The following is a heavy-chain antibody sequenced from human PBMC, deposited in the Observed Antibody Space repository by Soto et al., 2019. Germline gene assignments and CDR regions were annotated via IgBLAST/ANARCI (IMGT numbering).Heavy chain of an antibody. CDR2: INHSGST. Sequence: QVQLQQWGAGLLKPSETLSLTCAVYGGSFSGYYWSWIRQPPGKGLEWIGEINHSGSTNYNPSLKSRVTISVDTSKNQFSLKLSSVTAADTAVYYCASRATVTTADFDYWGQGTLVPVSS. V-gene: IGHV4-34*01. CDR3: ASRATVTTADFDY. J-gene: IGHJ4*02. CDR1: GGSFSGYY. D-gene: IGHD4-17*01.